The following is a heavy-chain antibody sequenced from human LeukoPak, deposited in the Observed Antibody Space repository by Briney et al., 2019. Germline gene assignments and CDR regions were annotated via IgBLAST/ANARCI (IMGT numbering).Heavy chain of an antibody. CDR3: ARGVTTVTTINWFDP. D-gene: IGHD4-17*01. CDR1: GGSISSGSYY. Sequence: PSETLSLTCTVSGGSISSGSYYWSWIRQPAGKGLEWIGRIYTSGSTNYNPSLKSRVTISVDTSKNQFSLKLSSVTAADTAVYYCARGVTTVTTINWFDPRGQGTLVTVSS. J-gene: IGHJ5*02. V-gene: IGHV4-61*02. CDR2: IYTSGST.